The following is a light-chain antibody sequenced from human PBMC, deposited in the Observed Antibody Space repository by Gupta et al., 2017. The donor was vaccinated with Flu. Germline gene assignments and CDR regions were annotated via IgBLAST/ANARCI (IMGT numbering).Light chain of an antibody. V-gene: IGKV4-1*01. CDR2: WAS. Sequence: DIVMTQSPYSLDVSLGERATIHCKSSQSVFYSFNNKTYLAWYQQKPGHPPNVLIYWASTREYGVPDSFSGRGFGKDFTLTISSRQAVDVAVYYCQQQHSTPLPFGQGPKVEIK. CDR1: QSVFYSFNNKTY. J-gene: IGKJ1*01. CDR3: QQQHSTPLP.